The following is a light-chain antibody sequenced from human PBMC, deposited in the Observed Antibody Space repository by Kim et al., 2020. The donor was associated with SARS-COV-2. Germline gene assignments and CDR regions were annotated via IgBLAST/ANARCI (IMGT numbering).Light chain of an antibody. Sequence: DIVMTQSPDSLVVSLGERATINCKSGQSLLYTSNNRNYLAWYQQKPGQPPKLLIHWASTRASGVSDRFSGSGSGTDFTLTISSLQAEDVAVYYCQQYYGTPLTFGGGTKVDIK. J-gene: IGKJ4*01. CDR3: QQYYGTPLT. V-gene: IGKV4-1*01. CDR1: QSLLYTSNNRNY. CDR2: WAS.